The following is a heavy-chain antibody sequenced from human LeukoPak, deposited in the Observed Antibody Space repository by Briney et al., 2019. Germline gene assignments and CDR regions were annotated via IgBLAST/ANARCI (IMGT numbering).Heavy chain of an antibody. CDR2: ISANGGST. Sequence: PGGSLRLSCAASGFTFDDYAMHWVRQPPGKGLEWVSVISANGGSTYYADSVKGRFIVSRDNSKNSLYLQMSSLRTEDTAFYYCAREISYDNSGSSKNDFWGQGTLVTVSS. D-gene: IGHD3-9*01. CDR3: AREISYDNSGSSKNDF. J-gene: IGHJ4*02. CDR1: GFTFDDYA. V-gene: IGHV3-43*02.